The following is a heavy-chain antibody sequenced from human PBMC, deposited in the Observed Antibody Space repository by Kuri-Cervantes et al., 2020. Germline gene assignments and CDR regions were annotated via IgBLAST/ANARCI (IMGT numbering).Heavy chain of an antibody. Sequence: GGSLRLSCAASGFTFSSYAMHWVRQAPGEGLEWVAVISYDGSNKYYADSVKGRFTISRDNSKNTLYLQMNSLRAEDTAVYYCAREQLYCSGGSCYLGMDVWGQGTTVTVSS. D-gene: IGHD2-15*01. J-gene: IGHJ6*02. CDR1: GFTFSSYA. CDR2: ISYDGSNK. V-gene: IGHV3-30-3*01. CDR3: AREQLYCSGGSCYLGMDV.